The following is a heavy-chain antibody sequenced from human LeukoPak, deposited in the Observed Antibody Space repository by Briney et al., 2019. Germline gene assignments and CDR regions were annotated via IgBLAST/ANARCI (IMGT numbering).Heavy chain of an antibody. CDR3: ASRIAAARGVDY. CDR1: GFTFSSYG. D-gene: IGHD6-13*01. Sequence: GGSLRLSCAASGFTFSSYGMHWVRQAPGKGLEWVAFIRYDGSNKYYADSVKGRFTISRDNSKNTLYLQMNSLRAEDTAVYYCASRIAAARGVDYWGQGTLVTVSS. CDR2: IRYDGSNK. J-gene: IGHJ4*02. V-gene: IGHV3-30*02.